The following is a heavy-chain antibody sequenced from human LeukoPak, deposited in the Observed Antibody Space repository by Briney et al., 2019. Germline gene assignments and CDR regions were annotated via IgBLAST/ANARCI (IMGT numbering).Heavy chain of an antibody. CDR1: VFTFRSYG. Sequence: GVSLTLSCAASVFTFRSYGIHWVRQARGKGREGVAFIQHGGTSEFCGASVKGRFIISRDNSKSPVSLILSSPTSDDPAVYYRAKDRLPWAIPRYPSEFDLWGQGTLVTVSS. V-gene: IGHV3-30*02. CDR2: IQHGGTSE. D-gene: IGHD2-21*02. CDR3: AKDRLPWAIPRYPSEFDL. J-gene: IGHJ4*02.